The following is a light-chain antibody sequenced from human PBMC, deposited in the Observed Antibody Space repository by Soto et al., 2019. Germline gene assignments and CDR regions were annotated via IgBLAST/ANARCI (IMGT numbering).Light chain of an antibody. J-gene: IGLJ1*01. CDR3: SLYTSENTYV. V-gene: IGLV2-18*01. CDR1: STDFVSYNR. Sequence: QSVLTQPPSVSGSPGQSVTISCTGTSTDFVSYNRVSWYQQLPGTAPKLIIYEASNRPSGVPDRFSGSKSGNTASLTISGLQAADEADYYCSLYTSENTYVFGTGTRSPS. CDR2: EAS.